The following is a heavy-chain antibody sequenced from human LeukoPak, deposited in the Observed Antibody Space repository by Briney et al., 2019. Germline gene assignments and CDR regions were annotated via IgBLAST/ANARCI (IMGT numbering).Heavy chain of an antibody. D-gene: IGHD2-15*01. J-gene: IGHJ4*02. CDR2: IRSKANSYAT. V-gene: IGHV3-73*01. CDR3: TSRKALGYCSGGSCQDY. Sequence: GGSLRLSCAASGFTFSGSAMHWVRQASGKGLEWVGRIRSKANSYATAYAASVKGRSTISRDDSKNTAYLQMNSLKTEDTAVYYCTSRKALGYCSGGSCQDYWGQGTLVTVSS. CDR1: GFTFSGSA.